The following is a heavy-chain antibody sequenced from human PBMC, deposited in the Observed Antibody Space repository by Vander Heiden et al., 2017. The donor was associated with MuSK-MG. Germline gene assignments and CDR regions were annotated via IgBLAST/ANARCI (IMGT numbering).Heavy chain of an antibody. V-gene: IGHV5-10-1*01. CDR3: ARLMTGSYCSSTSCYATALDAFDI. J-gene: IGHJ3*02. Sequence: EVQLVQSGAEVKKPGESLRISCKGSGYSFTSYWISWVRQLPGKGLEWMGRIDPSDSYTNYSPSFQGHVTISADKSISTAYLQWSSLKASDTAMYYCARLMTGSYCSSTSCYATALDAFDIWGQGTMVTVSS. CDR1: GYSFTSYW. D-gene: IGHD2-2*01. CDR2: IDPSDSYT.